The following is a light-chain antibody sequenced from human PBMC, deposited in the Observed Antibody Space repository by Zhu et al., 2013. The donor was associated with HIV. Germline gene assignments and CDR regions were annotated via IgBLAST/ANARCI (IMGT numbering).Light chain of an antibody. J-gene: IGKJ2*04. V-gene: IGKV3-11*01. Sequence: EIVLTQSPATLSLSPGERATLSCRASQSVSSYLAWYQQKPGQAPRLLIYDASNRATGIPARFSGSGSGTDFTLTISSLEPEDFAVYYCQQYNYWPRSFGQGTKLDFK. CDR2: DAS. CDR3: QQYNYWPRS. CDR1: QSVSSY.